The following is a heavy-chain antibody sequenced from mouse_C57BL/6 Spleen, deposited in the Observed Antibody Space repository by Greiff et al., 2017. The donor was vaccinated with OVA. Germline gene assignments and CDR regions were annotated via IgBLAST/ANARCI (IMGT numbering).Heavy chain of an antibody. Sequence: VQLLQSGPELVKPGASVKMSCKASGYTFTDYNMHWVKQSHGKSLEWIGYINPNNGGTSYNQKFKGKATLTVDKSSSTAYMELRRLTSEDSAAYYCASRGVHLDYWGQGTTLTVSS. V-gene: IGHV1-22*01. CDR1: GYTFTDYN. CDR3: ASRGVHLDY. J-gene: IGHJ2*01. CDR2: INPNNGGT.